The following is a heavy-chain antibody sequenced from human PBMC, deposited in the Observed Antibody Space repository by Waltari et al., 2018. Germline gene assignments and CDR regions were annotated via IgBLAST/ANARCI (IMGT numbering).Heavy chain of an antibody. CDR2: ISYNGRNI. Sequence: QVQLVESGGGVVQPGRSLRLSCEASEFTFRSYAMHWVRQAPGKGLGWVAVISYNGRNIYYVDSVKGRFTISRDNSKKTLYMQMNSLRAEDTAVYYCARDYCDRTNCHGMDVWGQGTTVTVSS. CDR3: ARDYCDRTNCHGMDV. CDR1: EFTFRSYA. V-gene: IGHV3-30*04. J-gene: IGHJ6*02. D-gene: IGHD3-22*01.